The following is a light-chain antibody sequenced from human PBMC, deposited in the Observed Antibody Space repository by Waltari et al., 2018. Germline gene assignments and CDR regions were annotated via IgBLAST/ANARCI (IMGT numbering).Light chain of an antibody. CDR3: CSYAGSYILV. Sequence: QSALTQPRSVSGSPGQSVTNSCTGTRSDVGYYNYVSWYQQRPGKAPILILYDVTKRPSGVPDLFSGSKSGNTASLTISGLQAEDEADFYCCSYAGSYILVFGGGTKLTVL. J-gene: IGLJ2*01. CDR2: DVT. V-gene: IGLV2-11*01. CDR1: RSDVGYYNY.